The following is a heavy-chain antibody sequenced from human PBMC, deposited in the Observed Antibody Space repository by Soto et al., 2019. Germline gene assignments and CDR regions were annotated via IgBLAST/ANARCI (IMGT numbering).Heavy chain of an antibody. J-gene: IGHJ4*02. CDR3: ARGPPMIH. V-gene: IGHV4-31*01. CDR2: IYYSGST. Sequence: QVQLQESGPGLVKPSQTLSLTCTVSGGSISSGGYYWSWIRQHPGKGLEWIGYIYYSGSTYYNPTXXRXVXKSIDTTKNQFSRKLSSVTAADAAVYYCARGPPMIHWGQGTLVTVSS. D-gene: IGHD3-22*01. CDR1: GGSISSGGYY.